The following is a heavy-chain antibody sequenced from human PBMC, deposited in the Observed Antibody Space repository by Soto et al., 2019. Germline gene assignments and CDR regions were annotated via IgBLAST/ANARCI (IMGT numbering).Heavy chain of an antibody. Sequence: VSGPTLVNPTQTLTLTCTFSGFSLSTSGMRVSWIRQPPGKALEWLARIDWDDDKFHSTSLKTRLTISKDTSKNQVVLTMTNMDPVDTATYYCARTTYYYDSSGYYYFDYWGQGTLVTVSS. CDR1: GFSLSTSGMR. D-gene: IGHD3-22*01. CDR3: ARTTYYYDSSGYYYFDY. CDR2: IDWDDDK. V-gene: IGHV2-70*04. J-gene: IGHJ4*02.